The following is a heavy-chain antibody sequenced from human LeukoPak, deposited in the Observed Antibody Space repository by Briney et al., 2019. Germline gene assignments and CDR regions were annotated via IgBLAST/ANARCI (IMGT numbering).Heavy chain of an antibody. D-gene: IGHD3-9*01. Sequence: SVKDSCMASRYTFTGYHIHGVRQAPGRGLEWMGWIYPNSGGTDYAQTFQGGVTMTRDTYISTAYMEMSRLRASETAMFFCAKVETYYGVLTGYYKRSAFDIWGQGTMVTVSS. CDR1: RYTFTGYH. V-gene: IGHV1-2*02. CDR3: AKVETYYGVLTGYYKRSAFDI. J-gene: IGHJ3*02. CDR2: IYPNSGGT.